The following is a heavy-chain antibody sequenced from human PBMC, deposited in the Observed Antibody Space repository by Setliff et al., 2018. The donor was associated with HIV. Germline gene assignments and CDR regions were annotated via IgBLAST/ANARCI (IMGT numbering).Heavy chain of an antibody. J-gene: IGHJ5*02. CDR3: TRDLPLIVSSGRGNR. CDR1: RFTFSNYW. CDR2: IKQDGSDK. D-gene: IGHD1-26*01. V-gene: IGHV3-7*01. Sequence: GGSLRLSCAASRFTFSNYWMSWARQAPGKGLEWVANIKQDGSDKYYLDSVKGRFTISRDNAKNSLYLQMNSLRAEDTAVYYCTRDLPLIVSSGRGNRWGQGTLVTVSS.